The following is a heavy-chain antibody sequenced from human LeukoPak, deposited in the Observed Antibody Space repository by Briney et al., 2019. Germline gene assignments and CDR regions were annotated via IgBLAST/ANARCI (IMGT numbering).Heavy chain of an antibody. V-gene: IGHV4-4*02. Sequence: SGTLSLTCAVSGGSISSSNWWSWVRQPPGKGLEWIGEIYHSGSTNYNPSLKSRVTISVDTSKNQFSLKLSSVTAADTAVYYCARGPITPTYYYYYGMDVWGQGTTVTVSS. CDR3: ARGPITPTYYYYYGMDV. CDR1: GGSISSSNW. CDR2: IYHSGST. J-gene: IGHJ6*02. D-gene: IGHD5-24*01.